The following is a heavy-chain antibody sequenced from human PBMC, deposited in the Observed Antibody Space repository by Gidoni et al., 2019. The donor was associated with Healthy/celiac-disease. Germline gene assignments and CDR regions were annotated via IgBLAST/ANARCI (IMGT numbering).Heavy chain of an antibody. CDR3: ARDFRWFGFQIPYNWFDP. Sequence: QLQLQESGPGLVKPSETLSLTCTVSGGSISSSSYYWGWIRQPPGKGLEWIGSIYYSGSTYYNPSLKSRVTISVDTSKNQFSLKLSSVTAADTAVYYCARDFRWFGFQIPYNWFDPWGQGTLVTVSS. CDR1: GGSISSSSYY. CDR2: IYYSGST. V-gene: IGHV4-39*07. D-gene: IGHD3-10*01. J-gene: IGHJ5*02.